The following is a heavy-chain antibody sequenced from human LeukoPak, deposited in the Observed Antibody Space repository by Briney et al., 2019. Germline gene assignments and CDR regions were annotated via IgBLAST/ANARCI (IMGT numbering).Heavy chain of an antibody. J-gene: IGHJ4*02. V-gene: IGHV4-39*01. D-gene: IGHD4-17*01. CDR1: GGSLSSSSYY. CDR3: ARRGDYEFDS. CDR2: IYYSGST. Sequence: SQTLSLTCTVSGGSLSSSSYYWGWIRQPPGKGLEWIGSIYYSGSTYYNPSLKSRVTISVDTSKNQFSLKLTSVTAADTAVYYCARRGDYEFDSWGQGTLVTVSS.